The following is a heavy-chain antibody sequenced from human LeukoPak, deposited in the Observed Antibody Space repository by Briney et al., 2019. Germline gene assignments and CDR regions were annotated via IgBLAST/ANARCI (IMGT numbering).Heavy chain of an antibody. Sequence: PGGSLRLSCVASGFTFSSYAMSWVRQAPGKGLEWVSAISGSGGSTYYADSVKGRFTISRDNSKNTLYLQMNSLRAEDTAVYYCAKDSYYYDSSDLDYWGQGTLVTVSS. J-gene: IGHJ4*02. CDR2: ISGSGGST. CDR3: AKDSYYYDSSDLDY. V-gene: IGHV3-23*01. CDR1: GFTFSSYA. D-gene: IGHD3-22*01.